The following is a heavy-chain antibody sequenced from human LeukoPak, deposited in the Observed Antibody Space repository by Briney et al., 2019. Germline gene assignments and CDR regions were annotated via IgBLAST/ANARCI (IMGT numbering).Heavy chain of an antibody. CDR1: GGSFSGYY. J-gene: IGHJ4*02. Sequence: NRSETLSLTCAVYGGSFSGYYWSWIRQPPGKGLEWIGEINHSGSTNYNPSLKSRVTISVDTSKNEFSLKVTSVTAADTAVYYCARDPYDSGIWGQGTLVTVSS. D-gene: IGHD3-10*01. CDR3: ARDPYDSGI. V-gene: IGHV4-34*01. CDR2: INHSGST.